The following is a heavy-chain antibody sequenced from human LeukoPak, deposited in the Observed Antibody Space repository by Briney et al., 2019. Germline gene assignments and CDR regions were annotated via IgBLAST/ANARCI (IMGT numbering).Heavy chain of an antibody. CDR3: AGGAGWTSDM. J-gene: IGHJ3*02. D-gene: IGHD6-19*01. CDR1: GFSFSRYW. CDR2: IKQDGSGK. V-gene: IGHV3-7*01. Sequence: PGGSLRLSCAASGFSFSRYWMNWVRQAPGKGLEWLANIKQDGSGKYYVDSVKGRFTISRDNAQNLVYLQLNSLRGDDTAVYYCAGGAGWTSDMWGQGTLVVVSS.